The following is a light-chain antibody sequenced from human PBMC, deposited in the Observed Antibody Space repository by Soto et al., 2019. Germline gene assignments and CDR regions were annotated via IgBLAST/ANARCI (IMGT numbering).Light chain of an antibody. V-gene: IGKV3-20*01. CDR2: GAS. CDR3: QQYDTSPWT. J-gene: IGKJ1*01. CDR1: DSVSSSY. Sequence: EIVLTQSPGTLSLSPGERATLACRASDSVSSSYLAWHQQKPGQAPRLLIYGASSRATGIPDRFSGSGSGTDFTLTIRRLEPEDIAVYYCQQYDTSPWTFGQGTTVEIK.